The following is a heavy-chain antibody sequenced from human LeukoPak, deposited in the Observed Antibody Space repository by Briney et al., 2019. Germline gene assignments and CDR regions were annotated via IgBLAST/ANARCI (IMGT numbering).Heavy chain of an antibody. Sequence: QAGGSLRLSCAASGFTFSSFTMHWVRQAPGKGLRWMAVISSDGSNKYYADSVKGRFTISRDDAKNTLYLQVNSLRVEDTAVYYCARAGYSSSWYYLPGYYYYYGMDVWGQGTTVTVSS. CDR1: GFTFSSFT. D-gene: IGHD6-13*01. V-gene: IGHV3-30-3*01. J-gene: IGHJ6*02. CDR3: ARAGYSSSWYYLPGYYYYYGMDV. CDR2: ISSDGSNK.